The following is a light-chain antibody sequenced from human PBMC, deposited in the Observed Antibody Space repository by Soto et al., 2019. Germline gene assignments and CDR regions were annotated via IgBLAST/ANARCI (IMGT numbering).Light chain of an antibody. V-gene: IGLV1-40*01. CDR3: QSYDSSLSAF. Sequence: QSVLTQQPSVSGAPGQRVTISCTGSSSNIGAGYDVHWYQQLPGTAPKLLIYGNSSRPSGVPDRFSGSKSGTSASLAITGLQAEDEADYYCQSYDSSLSAFFGTGTKVTVL. J-gene: IGLJ1*01. CDR1: SSNIGAGYD. CDR2: GNS.